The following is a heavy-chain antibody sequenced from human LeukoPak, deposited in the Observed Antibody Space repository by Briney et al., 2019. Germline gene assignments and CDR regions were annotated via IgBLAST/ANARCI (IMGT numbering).Heavy chain of an antibody. D-gene: IGHD6-13*01. J-gene: IGHJ3*02. V-gene: IGHV3-23*01. CDR2: ISGSGDGT. Sequence: SGGSLRLSCAASGFTFSSYAMSWVRQAPGKGLEWVSGISGSGDGTYYADSVKGRFTISRDNSKNTLYLQMNSLRAEDTAVYYCAKDASSSWYINAFDIWGQGTMVTVSS. CDR3: AKDASSSWYINAFDI. CDR1: GFTFSSYA.